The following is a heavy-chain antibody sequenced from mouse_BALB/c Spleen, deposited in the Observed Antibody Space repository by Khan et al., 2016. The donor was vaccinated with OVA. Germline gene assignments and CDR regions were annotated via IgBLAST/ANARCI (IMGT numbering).Heavy chain of an antibody. J-gene: IGHJ3*01. CDR3: ARGGYSVFAY. CDR1: GYTFTDFI. V-gene: IGHV1-77*01. Sequence: QVQLKQSGPELVKPGASLKVSCKASGYTFTDFIIGWVKQSTRQGLEWIGAIFPGSDTSYSNEKFTDKATLTADKYSNTAYMQLRSLTSEDSAVYFCARGGYSVFAYRRQGTLVTVSA. CDR2: IFPGSDTS.